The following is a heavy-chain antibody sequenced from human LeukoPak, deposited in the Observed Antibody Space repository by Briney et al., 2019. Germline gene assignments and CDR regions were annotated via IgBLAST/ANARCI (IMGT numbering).Heavy chain of an antibody. J-gene: IGHJ6*02. Sequence: GRSLRLSCAASGFTFSSYAMHWVRQAPGKGLEWVAVISYDGSNKYYADSVKGRFTISRDNSKNTLYLQMNSLRAEDTAVYYCARDESPAVRGVIHYYYGMDVWGQGTTVTVSS. V-gene: IGHV3-30*04. D-gene: IGHD3-10*01. CDR1: GFTFSSYA. CDR2: ISYDGSNK. CDR3: ARDESPAVRGVIHYYYGMDV.